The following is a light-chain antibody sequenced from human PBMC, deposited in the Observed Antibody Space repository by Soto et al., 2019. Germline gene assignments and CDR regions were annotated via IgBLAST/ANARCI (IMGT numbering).Light chain of an antibody. CDR2: EVS. Sequence: QPALTQPASVSGSPGQSITISCTGTSSDVGNYKYVSWYQQHPGKAPKLMIYEVSNRPSGVSNRFSGSKSGNTASLTISGPQAEDETDYYCFSYTSSGTYVFGTGTKSPS. CDR1: SSDVGNYKY. CDR3: FSYTSSGTYV. J-gene: IGLJ1*01. V-gene: IGLV2-14*01.